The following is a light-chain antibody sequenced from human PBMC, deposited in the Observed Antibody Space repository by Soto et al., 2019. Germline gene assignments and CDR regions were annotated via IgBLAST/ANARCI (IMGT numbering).Light chain of an antibody. CDR3: SSYTSSTTLV. CDR1: RGDIGGYNY. CDR2: DVY. V-gene: IGLV2-14*03. Sequence: QSVLNQPASVSASPGQSITISCTGTRGDIGGYNYVSWYQQHPGKAPKLMIYDVYHRPSGVSNRFSASKSGNTASLTISGLQAEDEADYYCSSYTSSTTLVFGTGTKVTVL. J-gene: IGLJ1*01.